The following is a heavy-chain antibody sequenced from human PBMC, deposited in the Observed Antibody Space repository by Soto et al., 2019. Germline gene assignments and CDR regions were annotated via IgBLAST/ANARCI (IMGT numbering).Heavy chain of an antibody. V-gene: IGHV3-30*18. J-gene: IGHJ3*02. Sequence: QVPLVESGGGVVQPGRSLRLSCAASGFTFSSYGMHWVRQAPGKGLEWVAVILFDGSNKYYADSVKGRFTISRDNSKNTLYLQMSSLRAEDTAVYYCAKEDDSSGYYLDAFDIWGQGTMVTVSS. CDR3: AKEDDSSGYYLDAFDI. CDR1: GFTFSSYG. CDR2: ILFDGSNK. D-gene: IGHD3-22*01.